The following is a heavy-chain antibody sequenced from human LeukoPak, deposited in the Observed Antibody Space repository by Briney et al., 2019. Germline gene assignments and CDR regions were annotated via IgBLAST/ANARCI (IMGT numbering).Heavy chain of an antibody. CDR1: GGSISSSNW. CDR3: ARDYSGDSGYDLDY. Sequence: SETLSLTCAVSGGSISSSNWWSWVRQPPGKGLEGIGEIYHSGSTNYNPSLKSRVTISVDQSKNQFSLKLSSVTAADTAVYYCARDYSGDSGYDLDYWGQGTLVTVSS. D-gene: IGHD5-12*01. V-gene: IGHV4-4*02. CDR2: IYHSGST. J-gene: IGHJ4*02.